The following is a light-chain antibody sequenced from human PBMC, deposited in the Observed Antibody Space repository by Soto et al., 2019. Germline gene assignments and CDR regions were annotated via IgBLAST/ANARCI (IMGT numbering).Light chain of an antibody. Sequence: EIVLTQSPATLSLSPGERATLSCRASQSVSSYLAWYQQKPGQAPRLLIYDASNRATGIPARFSGSGSGTDFTLTISSLEPEGFAVYYCQQRSNWPPEYTFGQGTKLEIK. V-gene: IGKV3-11*01. CDR3: QQRSNWPPEYT. CDR2: DAS. J-gene: IGKJ2*01. CDR1: QSVSSY.